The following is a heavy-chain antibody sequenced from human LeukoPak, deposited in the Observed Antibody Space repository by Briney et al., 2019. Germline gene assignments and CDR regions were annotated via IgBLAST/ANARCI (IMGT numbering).Heavy chain of an antibody. CDR2: ISGSGGST. CDR1: GFTFSSYW. V-gene: IGHV3-23*01. Sequence: GGSLRLSCAASGFTFSSYWMSWVRQAPGKGLEWVSAISGSGGSTYYADSVKGRFTISRDNSKNTLYLQMNSLRAEDTAVYYCANAPGSTMVRGGQYYYYYMDVWGKGTTVTVSS. D-gene: IGHD3-10*01. CDR3: ANAPGSTMVRGGQYYYYYMDV. J-gene: IGHJ6*03.